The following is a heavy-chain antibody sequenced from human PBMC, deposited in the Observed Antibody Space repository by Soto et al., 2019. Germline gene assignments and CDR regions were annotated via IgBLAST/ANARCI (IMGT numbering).Heavy chain of an antibody. V-gene: IGHV4-59*01. Sequence: SETLSLTCTVSGGSISSDYWSWIRQPPGKGLEWIGYIYYSGSTNYNPSLKSRVTISVDTSKNQSSLKLSSVTAADTAVYYWARSGGSYYRGSTWFDPWGQGTLVTVSS. D-gene: IGHD1-26*01. J-gene: IGHJ5*02. CDR3: ARSGGSYYRGSTWFDP. CDR2: IYYSGST. CDR1: GGSISSDY.